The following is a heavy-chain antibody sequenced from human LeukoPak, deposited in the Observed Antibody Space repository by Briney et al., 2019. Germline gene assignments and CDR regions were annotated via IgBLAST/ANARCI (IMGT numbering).Heavy chain of an antibody. J-gene: IGHJ4*02. D-gene: IGHD6-19*01. V-gene: IGHV1-46*01. Sequence: ASVKVSCKASGYTFTSYFMHWVRQAPGQGLDWMGIINPSGGSTSYAQKFQGRVTMTRDTSTSTVYMELSSLRSEDTAVYYCARDLSLAVPVQGYWGQGTLVTVSS. CDR2: INPSGGST. CDR3: ARDLSLAVPVQGY. CDR1: GYTFTSYF.